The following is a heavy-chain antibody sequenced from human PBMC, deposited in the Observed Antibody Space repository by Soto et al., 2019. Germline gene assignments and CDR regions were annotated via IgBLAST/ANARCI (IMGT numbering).Heavy chain of an antibody. CDR3: ARERTVAGSYYFDY. J-gene: IGHJ4*02. Sequence: GGSLRLSCAASGFTVSSNYMSWVRQAPGKGLEWVAFIHSSGTTYYAASVKGRFTISRDNSKNTLYLQMNSLRAEDTAVYYCARERTVAGSYYFDYWGQGTLVTVSS. CDR1: GFTVSSNY. V-gene: IGHV3-66*01. D-gene: IGHD6-19*01. CDR2: IHSSGTT.